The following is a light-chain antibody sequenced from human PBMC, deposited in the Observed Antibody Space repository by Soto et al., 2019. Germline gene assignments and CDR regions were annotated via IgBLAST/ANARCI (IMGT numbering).Light chain of an antibody. CDR3: QQYNSHYT. J-gene: IGKJ2*01. CDR1: LSINNW. Sequence: DIQMTQFPSTLSASVGDRVTITCRASLSINNWLAWYQQKPGKAPKLLTYDASSLESGVPSRFSGSGSGTHFTLTISSLQPDDLGTYYCQQYNSHYTFGQGTKLEI. V-gene: IGKV1-5*01. CDR2: DAS.